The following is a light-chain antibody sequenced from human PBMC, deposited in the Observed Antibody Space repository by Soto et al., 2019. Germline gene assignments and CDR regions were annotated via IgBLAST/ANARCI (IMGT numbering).Light chain of an antibody. CDR2: GAS. J-gene: IGKJ1*01. Sequence: EIVLTQSPATLSLSPGERATLSCRASQSVSSSYLAWYQQKPGQAPRLLIYGASSRATGIPDRFSGSGSGTDFTLTISRLEPEDFAVYYCQQYGSSLTWTFGQGTKVESK. V-gene: IGKV3-20*01. CDR3: QQYGSSLTWT. CDR1: QSVSSSY.